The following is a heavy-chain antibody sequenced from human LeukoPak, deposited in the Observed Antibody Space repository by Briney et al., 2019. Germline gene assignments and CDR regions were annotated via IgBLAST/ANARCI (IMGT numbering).Heavy chain of an antibody. J-gene: IGHJ4*02. CDR2: IRYDGSNK. Sequence: PGGSLRLSCAASGFTFSSYDIHWVRQAPGKGLEWVAFIRYDGSNKYYADSVKGRFTISRDNSKNTLYLQLNSLRAEHTAVYYCAKDYDDILTGYYTRYFDFWGQGTLVTVSS. D-gene: IGHD3-9*01. CDR1: GFTFSSYD. CDR3: AKDYDDILTGYYTRYFDF. V-gene: IGHV3-30*02.